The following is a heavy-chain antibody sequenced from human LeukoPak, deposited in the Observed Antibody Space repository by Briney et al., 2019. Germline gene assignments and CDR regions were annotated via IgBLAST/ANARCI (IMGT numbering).Heavy chain of an antibody. CDR3: ARVVYGGYNPAHFGY. D-gene: IGHD4-17*01. V-gene: IGHV4-59*01. CDR1: GGSINSYY. CDR2: IYYSGST. Sequence: SETLSLTCTVSGGSINSYYWSWIRQPPGKGLEWIGYIYYSGSTNYNPSLKSRVTISVDTSKNQFSLKLSSVTAADTAVYYCARVVYGGYNPAHFGYWGQGTLVTVSS. J-gene: IGHJ4*02.